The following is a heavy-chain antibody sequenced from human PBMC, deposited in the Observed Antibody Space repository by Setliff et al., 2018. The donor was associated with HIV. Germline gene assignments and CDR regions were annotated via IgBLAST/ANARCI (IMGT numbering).Heavy chain of an antibody. CDR1: GYTFTSYG. Sequence: GASVKVSCKASGYTFTSYGISWVRQAPGQGLEWMGWISAYNGNTNYAQKLQGRVTMTTDTSTSTAYMELRSLRSDDTAAYYCARDPPLAAAGGPDAFDIWGQGTMVTVSS. V-gene: IGHV1-18*01. D-gene: IGHD6-13*01. CDR2: ISAYNGNT. J-gene: IGHJ3*02. CDR3: ARDPPLAAAGGPDAFDI.